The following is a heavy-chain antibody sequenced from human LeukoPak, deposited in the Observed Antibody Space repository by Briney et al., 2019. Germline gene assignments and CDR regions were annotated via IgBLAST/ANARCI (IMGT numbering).Heavy chain of an antibody. V-gene: IGHV3-23*01. CDR3: AKEGQGHYDSSGYYSDDAFDI. CDR1: GFTFSDYY. D-gene: IGHD3-22*01. Sequence: GGSLRLSCAASGFTFSDYYMSWVRQAPGKGLEWVSAISGSGGSTYYADSVKGRFTISRDNSKNTLYLQMNSLRAEDTGVYYCAKEGQGHYDSSGYYSDDAFDIWGQGTMVTVSS. CDR2: ISGSGGST. J-gene: IGHJ3*02.